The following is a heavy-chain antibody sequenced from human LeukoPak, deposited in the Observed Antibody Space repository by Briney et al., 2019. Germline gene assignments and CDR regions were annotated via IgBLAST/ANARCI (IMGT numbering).Heavy chain of an antibody. CDR2: ISAYNGNT. J-gene: IGHJ6*02. D-gene: IGHD3-10*01. CDR3: ARGGVDYYYYYGMDV. CDR1: GYTFTSYG. Sequence: ASVKVSCKASGYTFTSYGISWVRQAPGQGLEWMGGISAYNGNTTYAQKLQGRVTMTTDTSTSTAYMELRSLRSDDTAVYYCARGGVDYYYYYGMDVWGQGTTVTVSS. V-gene: IGHV1-18*01.